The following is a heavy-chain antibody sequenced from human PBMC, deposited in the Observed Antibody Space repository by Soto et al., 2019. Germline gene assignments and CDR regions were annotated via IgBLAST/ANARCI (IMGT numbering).Heavy chain of an antibody. Sequence: QVQLVQSGAEVKKPGSSVKVSCKASGGTFSSYAISWVQQAPGQGLEWMGGIIPIFGTANYAQKFQGRVTITADESTSTAYMELSSLRSEDTAVYYCARPTGIAVAGDYYYYGMDVWGQGTTVTVSS. CDR2: IIPIFGTA. J-gene: IGHJ6*02. V-gene: IGHV1-69*01. CDR3: ARPTGIAVAGDYYYYGMDV. CDR1: GGTFSSYA. D-gene: IGHD6-19*01.